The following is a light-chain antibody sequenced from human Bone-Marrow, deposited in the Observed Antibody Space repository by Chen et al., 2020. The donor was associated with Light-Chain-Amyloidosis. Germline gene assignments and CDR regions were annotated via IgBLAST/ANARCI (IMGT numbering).Light chain of an antibody. CDR2: DDS. CDR1: NIGSTS. Sequence: SYVLTQPSSVSVAPGQTATIACGGNNIGSTSVHWYQQTPGQAPLLVVYDDSARPSGSPERLSGSNSGKTATLSISMVESGDEADYYCHVWDRSSDRPVFGGGTKLTVL. V-gene: IGLV3-21*02. CDR3: HVWDRSSDRPV. J-gene: IGLJ3*02.